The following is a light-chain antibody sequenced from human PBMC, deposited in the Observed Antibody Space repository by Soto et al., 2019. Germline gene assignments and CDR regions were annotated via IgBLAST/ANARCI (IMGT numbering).Light chain of an antibody. Sequence: DIQMTQSPSSLSASVGDRVIITCRASQSISRYLNWYQLRPGKAPKLLISAASSLQSGVPSRFSGSGSGTDFTLTISSLQPEDFATYCCLQIYSTPYTFGRGTKLEIK. V-gene: IGKV1-39*01. CDR3: LQIYSTPYT. CDR2: AAS. J-gene: IGKJ2*01. CDR1: QSISRY.